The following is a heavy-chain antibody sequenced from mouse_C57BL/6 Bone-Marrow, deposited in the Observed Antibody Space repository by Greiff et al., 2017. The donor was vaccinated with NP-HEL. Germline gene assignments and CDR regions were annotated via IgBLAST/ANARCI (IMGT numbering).Heavy chain of an antibody. CDR1: GFTFSNYW. V-gene: IGHV6-3*01. D-gene: IGHD4-1*01. J-gene: IGHJ1*03. CDR2: IRLKSDNYAT. Sequence: EVHLVESGGGLVQPGGSMKLSCVASGFTFSNYWMNWVRQSPEKGLEWVAQIRLKSDNYATHYAESVKGRFTISRDDSKSSVYLQMNNLRAEDTGIYYCTEGWDWHWYFDVWGTGTTVTVSS. CDR3: TEGWDWHWYFDV.